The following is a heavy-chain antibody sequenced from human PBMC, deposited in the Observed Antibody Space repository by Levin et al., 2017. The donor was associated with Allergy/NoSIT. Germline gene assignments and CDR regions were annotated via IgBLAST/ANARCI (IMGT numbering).Heavy chain of an antibody. V-gene: IGHV4-34*01. CDR1: GGSFGGYY. CDR2: ISHRGFT. Sequence: SETLSLTCAVYGGSFGGYYWSWIRQSPGKGLEWIGEISHRGFTTYNPSLESRVTMSVDTSRNQFSVRRNPVTDAETAMYYCAGCASRNGAFDIWGQGTMVTVSS. CDR3: AGCASRNGAFDI. D-gene: IGHD2-8*01. J-gene: IGHJ3*02.